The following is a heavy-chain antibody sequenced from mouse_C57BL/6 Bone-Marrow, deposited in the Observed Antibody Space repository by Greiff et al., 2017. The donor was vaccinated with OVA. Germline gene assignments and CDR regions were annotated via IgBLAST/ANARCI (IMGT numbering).Heavy chain of an antibody. V-gene: IGHV1-72*01. D-gene: IGHD2-1*01. CDR3: ERGDQLWYLYYFDY. J-gene: IGHJ2*01. CDR1: GYTFTSCW. CDR2: IDPNSGGT. Sequence: VQLQQPGAELVKPGASVKLSCKASGYTFTSCWMHWVKQRPGRGLEWIGRIDPNSGGTKYNEKFKSKATLTVDKPSSPAYMQLSSLTSEDSADYYWERGDQLWYLYYFDYWGQGTTLTVSS.